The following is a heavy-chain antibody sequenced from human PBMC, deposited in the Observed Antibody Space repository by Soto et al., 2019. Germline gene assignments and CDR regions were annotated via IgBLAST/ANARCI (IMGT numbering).Heavy chain of an antibody. CDR1: GGTFSTYA. CDR3: ASGIKLRPRLITNGYSG. Sequence: QVQLVQSGAEVKKPESSVKVSCKAPGGTFSTYAISSVRHAPGQGLEWMGGIVPMFGTSNYAQRFQARVTIPADESTNTVYMELSSLRSEETAVYFCASGIKLRPRLITNGYSGGGQGTLVTVSS. V-gene: IGHV1-69*12. J-gene: IGHJ4*02. D-gene: IGHD3-22*01. CDR2: IVPMFGTS.